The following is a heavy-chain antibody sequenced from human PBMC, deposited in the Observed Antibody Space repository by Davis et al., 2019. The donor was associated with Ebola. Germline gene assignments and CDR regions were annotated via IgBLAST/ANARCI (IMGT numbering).Heavy chain of an antibody. CDR2: INPSGGST. CDR3: ARGGTLRFLEWSRDYYYYMDV. CDR1: GYTFTSYY. J-gene: IGHJ6*03. Sequence: ASVKVSCKASGYTFTSYYMHWVRQAPGQGLEWMGIINPSGGSTSYAQKFQGRVTMTRDTSTSTVYMELSSLRSEDTAVYYCARGGTLRFLEWSRDYYYYMDVWGKGTTVTVSS. D-gene: IGHD3-3*01. V-gene: IGHV1-46*01.